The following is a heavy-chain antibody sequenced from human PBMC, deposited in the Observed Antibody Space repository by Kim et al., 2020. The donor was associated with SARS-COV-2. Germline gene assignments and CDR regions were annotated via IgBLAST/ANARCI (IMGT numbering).Heavy chain of an antibody. D-gene: IGHD3-10*01. Sequence: DFLKGRFTISRDNSRNSLYLQMNSLRREDTALYYCAKDIGYYGSGSYAMDVWGRGTTVTVSS. J-gene: IGHJ6*02. V-gene: IGHV3-43*01. CDR3: AKDIGYYGSGSYAMDV.